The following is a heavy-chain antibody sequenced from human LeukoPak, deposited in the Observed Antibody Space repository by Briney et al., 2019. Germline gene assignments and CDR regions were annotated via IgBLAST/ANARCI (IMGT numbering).Heavy chain of an antibody. J-gene: IGHJ4*02. CDR1: GYRVNSYG. CDR2: ISGFNGNT. CDR3: ARDRDGYNGGDY. V-gene: IGHV1-18*01. Sequence: ASVKVSCKASGYRVNSYGISWVRQAPGQGLEWMGWISGFNGNTNNAQKFQGRVTMTTDTSTSTAYMELRSLTSDDTAVFYCARDRDGYNGGDYWGQGTLVTVSS. D-gene: IGHD5-24*01.